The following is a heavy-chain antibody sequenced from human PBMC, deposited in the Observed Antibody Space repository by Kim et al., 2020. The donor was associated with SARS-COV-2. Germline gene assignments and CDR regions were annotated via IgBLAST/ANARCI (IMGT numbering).Heavy chain of an antibody. CDR2: ISSSSSYT. CDR1: GFTFSDYY. Sequence: GGSLRLSCAASGFTFSDYYMSWIRQAPGKGLEWVSYISSSSSYTNYADSVKGRFTISRDNAKNSLYLQMNSLRAEDTAVYYCARDKRFLSWFDPWGQGTLVTVSS. CDR3: ARDKRFLSWFDP. D-gene: IGHD3-3*01. J-gene: IGHJ5*02. V-gene: IGHV3-11*05.